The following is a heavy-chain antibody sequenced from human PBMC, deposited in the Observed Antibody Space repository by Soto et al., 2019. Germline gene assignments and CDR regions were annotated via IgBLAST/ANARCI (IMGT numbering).Heavy chain of an antibody. V-gene: IGHV3-53*02. J-gene: IGHJ3*02. CDR2: IYSGGST. Sequence: EVQLVETGGGLSQPGGSLRLSCAASGFTVSSNYMGWVRQAPGKGLEWVSVIYSGGSTYYADSVKGRFTISRDNSKHTLYLQMNSLRAEDTVVYYCARAYYYDSSGYPNAFDIWGQGTMVTVSS. CDR3: ARAYYYDSSGYPNAFDI. D-gene: IGHD3-22*01. CDR1: GFTVSSNY.